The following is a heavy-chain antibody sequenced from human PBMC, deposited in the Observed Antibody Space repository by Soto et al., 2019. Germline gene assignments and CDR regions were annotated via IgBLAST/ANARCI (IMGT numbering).Heavy chain of an antibody. Sequence: GGSLRLSCAASGFTFSSYAMSWVRQAPGKGLEWVSAISGSGCSTYYADSVKGRFTISRDNSKNTLYLQMNSLRAEDTAVYYCAKLDYGDYFAPDFDYWGQGTLVTVSS. CDR2: ISGSGCST. D-gene: IGHD4-17*01. CDR1: GFTFSSYA. J-gene: IGHJ4*02. CDR3: AKLDYGDYFAPDFDY. V-gene: IGHV3-23*01.